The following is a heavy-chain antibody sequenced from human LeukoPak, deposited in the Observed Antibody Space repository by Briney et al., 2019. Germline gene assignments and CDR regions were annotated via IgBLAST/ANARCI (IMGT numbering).Heavy chain of an antibody. V-gene: IGHV4-34*01. J-gene: IGHJ6*02. Sequence: SETLSLTCAVYGGSFSKYSWNWIRQPPGKGLEWIGEINHSGGTNYNPSLKSRVTISVDTSKNQFSLKLSSVTAADTAVYYCARQKPYPKDYYYGMDVWGQGTTVTVSS. D-gene: IGHD1-14*01. CDR1: GGSFSKYS. CDR3: ARQKPYPKDYYYGMDV. CDR2: INHSGGT.